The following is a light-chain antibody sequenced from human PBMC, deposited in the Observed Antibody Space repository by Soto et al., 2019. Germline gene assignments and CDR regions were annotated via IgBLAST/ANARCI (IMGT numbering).Light chain of an antibody. CDR1: QSVSSSY. J-gene: IGKJ4*01. V-gene: IGKV3-20*01. CDR2: GAS. CDR3: QQYGSSPLT. Sequence: EIELTQSPGTLSLSPGERATLSCRASQSVSSSYLAWYQQKPGQAPRLLIYGASSRATGIPDRFSGSGSGTDFTLTISSLEPEDVAVYFCQQYGSSPLTFGGGTKVEIK.